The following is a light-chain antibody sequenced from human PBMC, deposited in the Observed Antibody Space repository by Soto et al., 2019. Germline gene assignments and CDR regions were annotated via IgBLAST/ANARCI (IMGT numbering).Light chain of an antibody. CDR1: QSLLHSNGYNY. CDR3: MQALQTPRT. CDR2: LGS. V-gene: IGKV2-28*01. J-gene: IGKJ1*01. Sequence: DIVMTQSPLSLPVTPGEPASISCRSSQSLLHSNGYNYLDWYLQKPGQSPQLLMYLGSNQASGVPERFSGSGSHTDFTLEISRVEAEDVGVYYCMQALQTPRTFGQGTKVEIK.